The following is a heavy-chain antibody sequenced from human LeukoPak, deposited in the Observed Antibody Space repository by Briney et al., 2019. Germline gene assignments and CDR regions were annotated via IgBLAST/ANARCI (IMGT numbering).Heavy chain of an antibody. D-gene: IGHD3-10*01. CDR1: GYTFTGYY. J-gene: IGHJ4*02. CDR2: INPNSGGT. V-gene: IGHV1-2*02. Sequence: ASVKVSCKASGYTFTGYYMHWVRQAPGQGLEWMGWINPNSGGTNYAQKFQGRVTMTRDTSISTAYMELSRLRSDDTAVYYCARGGITMVRGVIIKPFDYWGQGTLVTVSS. CDR3: ARGGITMVRGVIIKPFDY.